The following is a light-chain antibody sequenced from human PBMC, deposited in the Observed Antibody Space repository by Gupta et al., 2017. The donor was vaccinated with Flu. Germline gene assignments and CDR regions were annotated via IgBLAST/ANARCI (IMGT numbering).Light chain of an antibody. Sequence: TTTSSSAGSSIDGGDYKSVSGYRQHPGKARRLILFKGRERTAVVSNRFSGSKSDNAASLTISGIQADDEDDYYCTSDGSSSTLFGTGTRVTV. CDR2: KGR. CDR1: SIDGGDYKS. J-gene: IGLJ1*01. CDR3: TSDGSSSTL. V-gene: IGLV2-14*03.